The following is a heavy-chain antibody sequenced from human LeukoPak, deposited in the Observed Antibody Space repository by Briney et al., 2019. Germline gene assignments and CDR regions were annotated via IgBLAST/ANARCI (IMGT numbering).Heavy chain of an antibody. CDR3: AKGRAGGVRGVIPYYFDY. CDR1: GFTFGSYV. V-gene: IGHV3-23*01. CDR2: ISGSGGST. J-gene: IGHJ4*02. D-gene: IGHD3-10*01. Sequence: GGSLRLSCAASGFTFGSYVMSWVRQAPGKGLEWVSAISGSGGSTYYADSVKGRFTISRDNSKNTLYLQMNSLRAEDTAVYYCAKGRAGGVRGVIPYYFDYWGQGTLVTVSS.